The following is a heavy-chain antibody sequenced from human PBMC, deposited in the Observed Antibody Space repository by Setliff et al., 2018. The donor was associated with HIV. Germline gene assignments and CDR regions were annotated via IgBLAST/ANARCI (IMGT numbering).Heavy chain of an antibody. CDR2: INHSGST. V-gene: IGHV4-34*09. D-gene: IGHD3-16*01. CDR1: GGSLSGYY. CDR3: ARQRHGGAGAHDY. Sequence: PSETLSLTCAVYGGSLSGYYWSWIRQPPGKGLEWFGEINHSGSTNYNPSLKSRVTISVDTSKNQFSLKLSSVTAADTAVYYCARQRHGGAGAHDYWGQGTLVTVSS. J-gene: IGHJ4*02.